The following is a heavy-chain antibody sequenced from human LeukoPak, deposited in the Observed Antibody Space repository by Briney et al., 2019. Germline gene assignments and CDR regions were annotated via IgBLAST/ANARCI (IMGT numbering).Heavy chain of an antibody. D-gene: IGHD3-9*01. CDR1: GFTFSSYE. CDR2: ISSSGSTI. J-gene: IGHJ6*02. CDR3: ARASYYDILTGYYHPYGMDV. V-gene: IGHV3-48*03. Sequence: GGSLRLSCAASGFTFSSYEMNWVRQAPGKGLEWASYISSSGSTIYYAHSVKGRFTISRDNAKNSLYLQMNSLRAEDTAVYYCARASYYDILTGYYHPYGMDVWGQGTTVTVSS.